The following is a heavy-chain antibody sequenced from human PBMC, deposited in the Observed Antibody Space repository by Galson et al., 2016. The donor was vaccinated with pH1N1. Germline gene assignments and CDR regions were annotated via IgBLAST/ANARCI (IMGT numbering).Heavy chain of an antibody. Sequence: SVKVSCKASGYTFTSYYIHWVRQAPGQGLEWMGVIDPNGGGATYAQSFLARLTMARDISTSTVYMDLSSLISEDTAAYYCTRDLDRRREYWGQGTLVTVSS. CDR3: TRDLDRRREY. D-gene: IGHD1-1*01. V-gene: IGHV1-46*01. J-gene: IGHJ4*02. CDR2: IDPNGGGA. CDR1: GYTFTSYY.